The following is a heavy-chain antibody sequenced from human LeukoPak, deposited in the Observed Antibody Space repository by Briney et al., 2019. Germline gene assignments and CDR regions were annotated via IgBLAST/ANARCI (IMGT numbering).Heavy chain of an antibody. Sequence: GGSLRLSCAASGFTFSSYGMHWVRQAPGKGLEWVAVISYDGSNKYYADSVKGRFTISRDNSKNTLYLQMNSLRAEDTAVYYCANDRPRYCSGGSCFHSGDAFDIWGQGTMVTVSS. V-gene: IGHV3-30*18. J-gene: IGHJ3*02. CDR3: ANDRPRYCSGGSCFHSGDAFDI. CDR2: ISYDGSNK. CDR1: GFTFSSYG. D-gene: IGHD2-15*01.